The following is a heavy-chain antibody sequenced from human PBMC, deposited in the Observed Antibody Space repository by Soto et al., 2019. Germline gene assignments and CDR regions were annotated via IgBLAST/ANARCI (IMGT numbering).Heavy chain of an antibody. CDR1: GGSISKSSYY. CDR2: MSYSGST. CDR3: SRRAPEGFDP. J-gene: IGHJ5*02. V-gene: IGHV4-39*01. Sequence: LSLTCTVSGGSISKSSYYWVWIRQPSGKGLEWVGSMSYSGSTYYNPSLKSRVAISVDTSKNQLSLQVSSVTTADTAVYYCSRRAPEGFDPWGQGTLVTVSS.